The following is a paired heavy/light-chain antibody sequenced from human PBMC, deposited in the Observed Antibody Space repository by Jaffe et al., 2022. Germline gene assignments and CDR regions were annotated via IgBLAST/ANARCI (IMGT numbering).Heavy chain of an antibody. CDR3: ARVRYGSGSYFDS. J-gene: IGHJ4*02. V-gene: IGHV4-59*01. CDR1: GGSITSYY. D-gene: IGHD3-10*01. Sequence: QVQLQESGPGLVKPSETLSLTCTVSGGSITSYYWSWIRQPPGKGLEWIGYIYYSGSANYTPSLKSRLTISLDTSKNQFFLKLSSVTAADTAVYYCARVRYGSGSYFDSWGQGTLVTVSS. CDR2: IYYSGSA.
Light chain of an antibody. J-gene: IGLJ3*02. Sequence: QSALTQPASVSGSPGQSITISCTGTSSDVGSYNVVSWYQQHPGKAPKLMIYEGSKRPSGVSNRFSGSKSGNTASLTISGLQAEDEADYYCCSYAGSGTWVFGGGTKLTVL. CDR1: SSDVGSYNV. CDR2: EGS. CDR3: CSYAGSGTWV. V-gene: IGLV2-23*01.